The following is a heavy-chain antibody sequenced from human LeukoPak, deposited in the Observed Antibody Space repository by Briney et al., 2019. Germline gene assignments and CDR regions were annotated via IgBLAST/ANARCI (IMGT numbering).Heavy chain of an antibody. CDR2: SYNSGST. J-gene: IGHJ4*02. Sequence: SETLSLTCTVSGGYISTYYWSWIRQPPRKGLEWIGYSYNSGSTYCNPSLKTRVTISVDTSKNQFSLKLTSVTAADTAVYYCASVGSGSFDSWGQGTLVTVSS. CDR3: ASVGSGSFDS. V-gene: IGHV4-59*01. D-gene: IGHD6-19*01. CDR1: GGYISTYY.